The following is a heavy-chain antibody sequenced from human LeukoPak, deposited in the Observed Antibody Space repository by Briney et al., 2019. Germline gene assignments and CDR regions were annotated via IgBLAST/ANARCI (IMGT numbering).Heavy chain of an antibody. D-gene: IGHD3-22*01. V-gene: IGHV3-72*01. CDR3: AGSGYYYGA. J-gene: IGHJ5*02. CDR1: GFPFSDHH. CDR2: ARNKANSHTT. Sequence: GGSLRLSCAASGFPFSDHHMDWVRQAPGKGLEWVGRARNKANSHTTEYVASVKGRFTISRDDSKNSLYLQMNSLKTEDTAVYYRAGSGYYYGAWGQGTLVTVSS.